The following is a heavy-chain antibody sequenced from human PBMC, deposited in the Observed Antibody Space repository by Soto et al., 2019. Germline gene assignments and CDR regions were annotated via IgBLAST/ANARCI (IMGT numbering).Heavy chain of an antibody. V-gene: IGHV3-15*01. CDR3: STDHYGSGSYYDAFDI. CDR2: IKSKTDGGTT. D-gene: IGHD3-10*01. Sequence: GGSLRLSCAASGFTFSNAWMSWVRQAPGKGLEWVGRIKSKTDGGTTDYAAPVKGRFTISRDDSKNTLYLQMNSLKTEDTAVYSCSTDHYGSGSYYDAFDIWGQGTMVTVSS. CDR1: GFTFSNAW. J-gene: IGHJ3*02.